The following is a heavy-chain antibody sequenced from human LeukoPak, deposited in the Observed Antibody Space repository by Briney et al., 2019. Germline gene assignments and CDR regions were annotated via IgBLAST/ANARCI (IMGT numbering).Heavy chain of an antibody. CDR1: GGSFSGYY. J-gene: IGHJ6*03. CDR2: INHSGST. D-gene: IGHD2-8*01. V-gene: IGHV4-34*01. CDR3: ARGSYCTNGVCYLNYYYYMDV. Sequence: SETLSLTCAVYGGSFSGYYWSWIRQPPGKGLEWIGEINHSGSTNYNPSLKSRVTISVDTSKNQFSLKLSSVTAADTAVYYCARGSYCTNGVCYLNYYYYMDVWGKGTTVTVSS.